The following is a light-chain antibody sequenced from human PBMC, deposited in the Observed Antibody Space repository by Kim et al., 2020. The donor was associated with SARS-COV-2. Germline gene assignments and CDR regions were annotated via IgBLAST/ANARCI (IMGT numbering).Light chain of an antibody. Sequence: YASVGDSVTITCRASQSISSWLAWYQQKPGKAPKLLINKASSLESGVPSRFSGSGSGTEFTLTISSLQPDDLATYYCQQYNSYPYTFGQGTKLEI. V-gene: IGKV1-5*03. CDR3: QQYNSYPYT. CDR1: QSISSW. J-gene: IGKJ2*01. CDR2: KAS.